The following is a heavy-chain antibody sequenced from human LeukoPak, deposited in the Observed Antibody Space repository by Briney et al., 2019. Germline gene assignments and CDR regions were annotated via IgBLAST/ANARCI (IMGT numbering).Heavy chain of an antibody. CDR3: AKDAAGPEY. J-gene: IGHJ4*02. CDR1: GFTFSTYA. V-gene: IGHV3-23*01. CDR2: FSVSGGGT. Sequence: PGGSLRLSCAASGFTFSTYAMSWVRQAPGKGLEWVSGFSVSGGGTYYADSVKGRFTISRDNSKNTLYLQMNSLRAEDTAVYYCAKDAAGPEYWGQGTLVTVSS. D-gene: IGHD6-13*01.